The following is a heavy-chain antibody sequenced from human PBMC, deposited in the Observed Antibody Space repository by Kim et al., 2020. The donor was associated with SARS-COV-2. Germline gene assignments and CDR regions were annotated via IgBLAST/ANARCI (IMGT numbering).Heavy chain of an antibody. CDR3: ARGKGYSYGFRYYGMDV. Sequence: LKSRVTISVDTSKNQFSLKLSSVTAADTAVYYCARGKGYSYGFRYYGMDVWGQGTTVTVSS. D-gene: IGHD5-18*01. J-gene: IGHJ6*02. V-gene: IGHV4-39*01.